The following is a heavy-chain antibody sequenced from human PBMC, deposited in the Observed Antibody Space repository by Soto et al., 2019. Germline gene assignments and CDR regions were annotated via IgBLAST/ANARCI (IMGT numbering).Heavy chain of an antibody. CDR1: GFTFNNYA. Sequence: GGSLRLSCSASGFTFNNYAMAWVRQAPGEGQEWVSGISGSGATPYYADSVKGRFTISRDNSKNTLFLQMNSLSAEDTAVYFCAKAGYCTGVSCYFYYFDSWGQGTLVTVSS. D-gene: IGHD2-15*01. J-gene: IGHJ4*02. V-gene: IGHV3-23*01. CDR3: AKAGYCTGVSCYFYYFDS. CDR2: ISGSGATP.